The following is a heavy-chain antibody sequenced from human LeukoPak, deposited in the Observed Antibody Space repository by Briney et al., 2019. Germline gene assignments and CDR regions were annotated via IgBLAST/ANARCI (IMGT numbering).Heavy chain of an antibody. V-gene: IGHV3-23*01. CDR2: VTGSGGST. J-gene: IGHJ4*02. Sequence: GGSLRLSCAASGFTFSSYALSWVRQAPGKGLEWVSGVTGSGGSTYYADSVKGRFTISRDNSKNTLYLQMNSLRAEDTAVYYCTAMVTVDYWGQGTLVTVSS. CDR3: TAMVTVDY. CDR1: GFTFSSYA. D-gene: IGHD5-18*01.